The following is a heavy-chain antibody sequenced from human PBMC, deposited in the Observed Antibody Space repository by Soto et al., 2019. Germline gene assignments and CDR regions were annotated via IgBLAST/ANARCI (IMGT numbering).Heavy chain of an antibody. CDR2: IIPIFGTA. CDR3: ARGYQNYYDSSGLGAFDI. Sequence: SVKVSCKASGGTFSSYAISWVRQAPGQGPEWMGGIIPIFGTANYAQKFQGRVTITADKSTSTAYMELSSLRSEDTAVYYCARGYQNYYDSSGLGAFDIWGQGTMVTVSS. V-gene: IGHV1-69*06. J-gene: IGHJ3*02. D-gene: IGHD3-22*01. CDR1: GGTFSSYA.